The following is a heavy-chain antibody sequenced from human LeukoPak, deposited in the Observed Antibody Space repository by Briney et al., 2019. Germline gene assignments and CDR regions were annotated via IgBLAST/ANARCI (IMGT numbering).Heavy chain of an antibody. CDR1: GFTFTSSA. CDR3: AAEGRPTVVTFRKGAVDL. Sequence: GASVKVSCKASGFTFTSSAVQWVRQARGQRLEWIGWIVVGSGITNYAQKSQERVTITRDMSTSTVYMELSSLRSEDTAVYYCAAEGRPTVVTFRKGAVDLWGEGTMVTVSS. CDR2: IVVGSGIT. V-gene: IGHV1-58*01. J-gene: IGHJ3*01. D-gene: IGHD4-23*01.